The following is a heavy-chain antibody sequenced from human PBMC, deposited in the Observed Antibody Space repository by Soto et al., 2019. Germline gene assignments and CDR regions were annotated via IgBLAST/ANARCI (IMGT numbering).Heavy chain of an antibody. J-gene: IGHJ6*02. Sequence: GGSLRLSCAASGFTFSSYAMHWVRQAPGKGLEWVAVISYDGSNKYYADSVKGRFTISRDNSKNTLYLQMNSLRAEDTAVYYCARQTVVPAAIVPSSGMDVWGQGTTVTVSS. CDR3: ARQTVVPAAIVPSSGMDV. CDR1: GFTFSSYA. D-gene: IGHD2-2*02. CDR2: ISYDGSNK. V-gene: IGHV3-30-3*01.